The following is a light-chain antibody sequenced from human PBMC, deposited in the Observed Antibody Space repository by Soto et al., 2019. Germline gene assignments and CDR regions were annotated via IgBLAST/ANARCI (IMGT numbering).Light chain of an antibody. CDR1: HGISSS. V-gene: IGKV1-9*01. Sequence: DIQVTQSPSALSASVGDSVTITCRASHGISSSLAWYQQKPGEAPKLLIYAASTLQSGVPSRFSGSGYGTEFTLTISSLQPEDFASYYCQLLDSFPLTFGQGTRLEN. CDR2: AAS. J-gene: IGKJ5*01. CDR3: QLLDSFPLT.